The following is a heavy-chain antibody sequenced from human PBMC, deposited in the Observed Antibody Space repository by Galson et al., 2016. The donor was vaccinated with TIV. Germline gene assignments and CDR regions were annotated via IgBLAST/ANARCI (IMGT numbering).Heavy chain of an antibody. CDR1: FSSNA. CDR3: ARDWGVKHNDY. Sequence: FSSNAITWVRQAPGQGLKWMGWISAYNDNTNYAQNLQGRVTMTTDATTSTAYMELRSLRSDDTAVCYCARDWGVKHNDYWGQGTLVTVSS. V-gene: IGHV1-18*01. J-gene: IGHJ4*02. D-gene: IGHD3-16*01. CDR2: ISAYNDNT.